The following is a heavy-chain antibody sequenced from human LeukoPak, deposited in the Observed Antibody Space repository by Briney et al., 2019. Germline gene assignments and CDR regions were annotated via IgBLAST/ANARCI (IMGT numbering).Heavy chain of an antibody. J-gene: IGHJ4*02. D-gene: IGHD6-13*01. CDR3: AKGLRGQQLVPYFDY. CDR2: ISWNSGSI. Sequence: PGGSLRLSCAASGFTFDDYAMHWVRQAPGKGLEWASGISWNSGSIGYADSVKGRFTISRDNAKNSLYLQMNSLRAEDTALYYCAKGLRGQQLVPYFDYWGQGTLVTVSS. V-gene: IGHV3-9*01. CDR1: GFTFDDYA.